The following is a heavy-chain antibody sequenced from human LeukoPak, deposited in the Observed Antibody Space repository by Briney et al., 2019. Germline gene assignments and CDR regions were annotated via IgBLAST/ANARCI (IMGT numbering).Heavy chain of an antibody. CDR2: ISSSTSHI. J-gene: IGHJ4*02. CDR1: GFTFSSYS. Sequence: GGSLRLSCAASGFTFSSYSMNWVRQAPGKGLEWVSSISSSTSHIHHADSVKGRFTISRDTAKNLLFLQMNSLRAEDTAVYYCARDRADDGFDYWGQGTLVTVSS. D-gene: IGHD4-17*01. CDR3: ARDRADDGFDY. V-gene: IGHV3-21*01.